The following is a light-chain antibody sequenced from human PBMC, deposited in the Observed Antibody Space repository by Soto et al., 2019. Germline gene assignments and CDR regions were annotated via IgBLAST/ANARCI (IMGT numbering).Light chain of an antibody. J-gene: IGKJ4*01. CDR3: QQYYNTPLT. CDR1: QSVLYSSNNKNY. CDR2: WAS. V-gene: IGKV4-1*01. Sequence: DIVMTQSPDSLAVSLGERATINCKSSQSVLYSSNNKNYLAWYQQKPGQPPKLLIYWASTRESGFPHRFSGRGCGKDFTLSIRSLQAEDEAVYYCQQYYNTPLTFGRGTKVEIK.